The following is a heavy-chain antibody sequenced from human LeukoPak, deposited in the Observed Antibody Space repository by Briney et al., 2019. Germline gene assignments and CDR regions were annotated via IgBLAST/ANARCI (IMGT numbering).Heavy chain of an antibody. D-gene: IGHD6-19*01. CDR1: GFTFSKYW. Sequence: PAGTLTLTCAAYGFTFSKYWMLWVRQAPGKGLESVSRINTDGTVTTYADSVKGSFTVYRDNADNAMFLQMNSVRDEGTSVYYCATKQWLAPPPDSWCQGTPVTVSS. CDR2: INTDGTVT. CDR3: ATKQWLAPPPDS. V-gene: IGHV3-74*01. J-gene: IGHJ4*02.